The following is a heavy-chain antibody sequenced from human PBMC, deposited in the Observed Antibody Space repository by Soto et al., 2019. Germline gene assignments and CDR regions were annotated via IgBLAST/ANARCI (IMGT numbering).Heavy chain of an antibody. J-gene: IGHJ5*02. CDR1: GGSSSGYY. CDR2: INHSGST. Sequence: SETLSLTCSVYGGSSSGYYWSWIRQPPGKGLEWIGEINHSGSTNYNPSLKSRVTISVDTSKNQFSLKLSSVTAADTAVYYCAKLTRVDENNCFPPGGQETLVTVSS. D-gene: IGHD4-17*01. CDR3: AKLTRVDENNCFPP. V-gene: IGHV4-34*01.